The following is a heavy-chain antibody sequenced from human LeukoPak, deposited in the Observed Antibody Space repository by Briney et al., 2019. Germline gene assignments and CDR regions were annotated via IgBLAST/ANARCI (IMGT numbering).Heavy chain of an antibody. Sequence: ASVKVSCKASGYTFINYDINWVRQATGQGLEWMGWMNPNSGNTGYAQKFQGRVTMTRNTSISTAYMELSSLRSEDTAVYYCARGFLLGYCSSTSCYGVDYWGQGTLVTVSS. D-gene: IGHD2-2*01. CDR3: ARGFLLGYCSSTSCYGVDY. V-gene: IGHV1-8*02. CDR2: MNPNSGNT. J-gene: IGHJ4*02. CDR1: GYTFINYD.